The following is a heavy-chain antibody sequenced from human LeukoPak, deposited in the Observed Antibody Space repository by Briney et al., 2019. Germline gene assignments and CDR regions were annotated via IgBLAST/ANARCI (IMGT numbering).Heavy chain of an antibody. V-gene: IGHV1-69*13. J-gene: IGHJ4*02. D-gene: IGHD2-2*01. CDR3: ARGYCSSTSCQPGLDY. CDR2: IIPIFGTA. CDR1: AGTFSSYA. Sequence: ASVKVSCKASAGTFSSYAISWVRQAPGQGLEWMGGIIPIFGTANYAQKFQGRVTITADESTSTAYMELSSLRSEDTAVYYCARGYCSSTSCQPGLDYWGQGTLVTVSS.